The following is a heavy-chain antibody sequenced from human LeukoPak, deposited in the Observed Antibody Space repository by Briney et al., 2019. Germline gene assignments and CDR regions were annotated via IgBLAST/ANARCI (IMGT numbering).Heavy chain of an antibody. CDR1: GFTFSSYA. Sequence: GGSLRLSCAASGFTFSSYAMHWVRQAPGKGLEWVAVISYDGSNKYYADSVKGRFTISRDNSKNTLYLQMNSLRAEDTAVYYCARDSYDSSGYSPNWEYWGQGTLVTVSS. D-gene: IGHD3-22*01. J-gene: IGHJ4*02. CDR3: ARDSYDSSGYSPNWEY. V-gene: IGHV3-30-3*01. CDR2: ISYDGSNK.